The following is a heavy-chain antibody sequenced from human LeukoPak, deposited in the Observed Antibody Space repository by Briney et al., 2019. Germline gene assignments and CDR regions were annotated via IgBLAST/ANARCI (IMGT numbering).Heavy chain of an antibody. CDR3: AKDRAMYSYASFDY. Sequence: GGSLRLSCAASGFTFSRFSMWWVRQAPGKGLEWVSDINGIGDATFYEDSVKGRFTISRDNSKNTLYKQTHSLRAEDTAVYHCAKDRAMYSYASFDYWGQGTLVTVS. V-gene: IGHV3-23*01. CDR2: INGIGDAT. CDR1: GFTFSRFS. J-gene: IGHJ4*02. D-gene: IGHD3-16*01.